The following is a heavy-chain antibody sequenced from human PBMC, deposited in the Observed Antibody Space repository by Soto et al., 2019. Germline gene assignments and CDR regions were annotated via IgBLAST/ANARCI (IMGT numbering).Heavy chain of an antibody. CDR2: IYYSGST. CDR1: GLSISSGDYY. D-gene: IGHD3-3*01. J-gene: IGHJ4*02. CDR3: ARVNDFWSGYYETLGFGY. V-gene: IGHV4-30-4*01. Sequence: PXETLSLTCTVAGLSISSGDYYWSWIRQPRGKGLEWIGYIYYSGSTYYNPSLKSRVTISVDTSKNQFSLKLSSVTAAYTAVYYCARVNDFWSGYYETLGFGYWGQGTLVTVSS.